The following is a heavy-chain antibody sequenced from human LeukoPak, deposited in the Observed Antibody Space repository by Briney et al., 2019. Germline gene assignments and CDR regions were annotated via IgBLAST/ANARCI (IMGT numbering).Heavy chain of an antibody. V-gene: IGHV4-38-2*02. J-gene: IGHJ4*02. CDR1: GFSISSGYC. CDR2: IHHSGSP. D-gene: IGHD4-17*01. CDR3: ARQVGGMTTVTADFDH. Sequence: SETLSLTCTVSGFSISSGYCWGWIRQPPGKGLEWIGSIHHSGSPYYKSSLKSRVTISLDMSRIQFSLKLNSMTAADTAVYYCARQVGGMTTVTADFDHWGQGTLVTVSS.